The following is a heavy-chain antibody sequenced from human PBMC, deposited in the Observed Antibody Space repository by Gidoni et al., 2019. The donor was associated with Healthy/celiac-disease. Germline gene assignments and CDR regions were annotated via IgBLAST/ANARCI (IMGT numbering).Heavy chain of an antibody. V-gene: IGHV4-31*03. CDR1: GGSISSGGYY. CDR2: SYYSGST. CDR3: ARVGRDYDSSGYWGYFDY. Sequence: QVQLQESGPGLVKPSQTLSLTCTVSGGSISSGGYYWSWIRQHPGKGLEWIGYSYYSGSTYYNPSLKSRVTISVDTSKNQFSLKLSSVTAADSAVYYCARVGRDYDSSGYWGYFDYWGQGTLVTVSS. J-gene: IGHJ4*02. D-gene: IGHD3-22*01.